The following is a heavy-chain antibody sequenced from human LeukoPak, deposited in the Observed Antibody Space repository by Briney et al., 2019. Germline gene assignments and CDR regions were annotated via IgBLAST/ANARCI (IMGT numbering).Heavy chain of an antibody. D-gene: IGHD3-10*01. CDR1: GFTFSSYW. J-gene: IGHJ6*03. CDR3: AKGLTRTMVRGVIMVGYYYMDV. V-gene: IGHV3-74*01. CDR2: INSDGSST. Sequence: PGGSLRLSCAASGFTFSSYWMHWVRQAPGKGLVWVSRINSDGSSTSYADSVKGRFTISRDNAKNSLYLQMNSLRAEDTALYYCAKGLTRTMVRGVIMVGYYYMDVWGKGTTVTISS.